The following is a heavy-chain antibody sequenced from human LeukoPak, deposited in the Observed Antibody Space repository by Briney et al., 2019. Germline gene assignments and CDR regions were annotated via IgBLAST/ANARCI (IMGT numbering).Heavy chain of an antibody. Sequence: GGSLRLSCAASGFTFSCYAMHWVRQAPGKGLEWVAVISYDGSNKYCADSVKGRFTISRDNSKNTLYLQMNSLRAEDTAVYYCASLSYFDYWGQGTLVTVSS. V-gene: IGHV3-30-3*01. J-gene: IGHJ4*02. CDR2: ISYDGSNK. D-gene: IGHD3-16*01. CDR3: ASLSYFDY. CDR1: GFTFSCYA.